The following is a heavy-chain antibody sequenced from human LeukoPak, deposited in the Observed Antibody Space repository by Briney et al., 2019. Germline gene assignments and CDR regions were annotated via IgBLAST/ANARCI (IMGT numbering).Heavy chain of an antibody. Sequence: PGGSLRLSCAASGFTVRSNYMSWVRQAPGKGLEWVSVIYSGDSTSYADSVKGRFTISRDNSKNTLYLQINSLRAEDTAVYYCARELIGLGESRGYFDSWGQGTLVTVSS. CDR2: IYSGDST. V-gene: IGHV3-53*01. J-gene: IGHJ4*02. CDR1: GFTVRSNY. CDR3: ARELIGLGESRGYFDS. D-gene: IGHD3-10*01.